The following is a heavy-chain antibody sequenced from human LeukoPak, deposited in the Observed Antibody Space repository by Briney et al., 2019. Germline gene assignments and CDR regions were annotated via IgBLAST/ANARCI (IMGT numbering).Heavy chain of an antibody. CDR2: IYYSGST. CDR3: ARSFSPNYYDMLDY. V-gene: IGHV4-59*01. Sequence: SETLSLTCTVSGGSISTYYWSWIRQPPGKGLEWIGYIYYSGSTNYNPSLKSRVTISLDTSKNQFSLKLNSVTAADTAMYYCARSFSPNYYDMLDYWGQGTLVTVSS. J-gene: IGHJ4*02. D-gene: IGHD3-22*01. CDR1: GGSISTYY.